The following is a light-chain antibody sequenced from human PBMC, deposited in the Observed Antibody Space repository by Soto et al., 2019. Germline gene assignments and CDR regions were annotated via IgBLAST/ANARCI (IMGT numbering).Light chain of an antibody. V-gene: IGKV1-39*01. J-gene: IGKJ1*01. CDR3: QQSYSTPWT. CDR1: QSIGSY. Sequence: DIQMTQSPSSLSASVGDRVTITCRASQSIGSYFNWYQQKPGKAPKLLIYAASALESGVPSRFSGSGSGTDFTLTISSLQPGDFATYYCQQSYSTPWTFGQGTKVGIK. CDR2: AAS.